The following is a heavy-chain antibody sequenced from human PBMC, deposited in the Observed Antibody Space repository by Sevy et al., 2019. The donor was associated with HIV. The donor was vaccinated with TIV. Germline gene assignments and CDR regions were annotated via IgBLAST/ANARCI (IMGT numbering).Heavy chain of an antibody. CDR1: GFTFSSYA. Sequence: GGSLRLSCAASGFTFSSYAMSWVRQAPGKGLEWVSAISGSGGRTYYADSVKGRFTISRANSKNTLYLQMISLRAEDTAVDYCAKHLYYYGSGSYYRTSGNWFDPWGQGTLVTVSS. CDR2: ISGSGGRT. V-gene: IGHV3-23*01. CDR3: AKHLYYYGSGSYYRTSGNWFDP. D-gene: IGHD3-10*01. J-gene: IGHJ5*02.